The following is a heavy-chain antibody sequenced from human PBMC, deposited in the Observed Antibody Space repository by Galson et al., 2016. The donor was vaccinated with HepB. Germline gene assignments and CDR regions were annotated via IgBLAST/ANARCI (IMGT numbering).Heavy chain of an antibody. V-gene: IGHV4-59*01. CDR3: ARGSRFFDI. CDR2: ISHTGST. Sequence: SETLSLTCTVSGGSIGSDYWSWVRQPPGKGLEWIGYISHTGSTNYNPSLKSRLTFSMDTSKNQLSLKLTSVTAADTAVYYCARGSRFFDIWGQGTMVPVSS. CDR1: GGSIGSDY. J-gene: IGHJ3*02.